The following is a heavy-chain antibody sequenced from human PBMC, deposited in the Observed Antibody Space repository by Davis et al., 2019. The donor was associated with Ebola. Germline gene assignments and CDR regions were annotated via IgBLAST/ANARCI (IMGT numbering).Heavy chain of an antibody. V-gene: IGHV4-39*07. Sequence: PSETLSLTCTVSGDSISTSDHYWGWIRQPPGKGLEWVGNFYYNLATHYSPSLESRVTISVDTSKNQFSLRLSSVTAADTAVYYCARGDKVTPVGKRGLRHLDGFDSWGQGTLVTVSS. CDR3: ARGDKVTPVGKRGLRHLDGFDS. CDR2: FYYNLAT. J-gene: IGHJ4*02. CDR1: GDSISTSDHY. D-gene: IGHD6-13*01.